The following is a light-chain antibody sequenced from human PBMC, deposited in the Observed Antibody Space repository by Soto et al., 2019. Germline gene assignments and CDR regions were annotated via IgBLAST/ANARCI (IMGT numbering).Light chain of an antibody. J-gene: IGKJ1*01. CDR3: QQYGSSLWT. CDR2: GAS. V-gene: IGKV3-20*01. CDR1: QSVSSSY. Sequence: EIVLTQSPGTLSLSRGERATLSCRASQSVSSSYLTWYQQKPGQAPRLLIFGASSRATGIPDRFSGRGSGTDFTLTISRLEPEDFAVYYCQQYGSSLWTFGQGTKVEIK.